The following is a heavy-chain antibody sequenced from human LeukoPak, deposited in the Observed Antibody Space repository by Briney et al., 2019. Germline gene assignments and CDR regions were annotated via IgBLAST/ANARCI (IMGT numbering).Heavy chain of an antibody. CDR2: ISSSSSYI. D-gene: IGHD3-22*01. Sequence: GGSLRLSCAASGFTFSSYSMNWVRQAPGKGLEWVSSISSSSSYIYYADSVKGRFTISRDNAKNSLHLQMNSLRAEDTAVYYCARDPDSSGYYYYYYYGMDVWGQGTTVTVSS. CDR1: GFTFSSYS. CDR3: ARDPDSSGYYYYYYYGMDV. J-gene: IGHJ6*02. V-gene: IGHV3-21*01.